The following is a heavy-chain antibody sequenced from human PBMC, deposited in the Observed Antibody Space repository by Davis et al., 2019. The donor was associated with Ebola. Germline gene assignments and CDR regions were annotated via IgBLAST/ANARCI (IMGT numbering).Heavy chain of an antibody. V-gene: IGHV4-59*01. CDR1: GGSINTYY. D-gene: IGHD6-6*01. CDR2: ISYSGST. Sequence: PSETLSLTCTVSGGSINTYYWSWIRQPPGKGLEWIGYISYSGSTNYNPSLKSRVTISEDTSKNQFSLKLSAVTAADTAVYYCARGGSSPNYGMDVWGQGTTVTVSS. J-gene: IGHJ6*02. CDR3: ARGGSSPNYGMDV.